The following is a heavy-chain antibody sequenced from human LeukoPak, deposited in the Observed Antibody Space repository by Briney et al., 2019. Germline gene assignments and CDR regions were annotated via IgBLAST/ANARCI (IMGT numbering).Heavy chain of an antibody. V-gene: IGHV4-39*01. CDR2: ICSSGST. CDR3: EIGETLGY. D-gene: IGHD3-10*01. CDR1: GDSISSNTCY. J-gene: IGHJ4*02. Sequence: SETLSLTCTVSGDSISSNTCYWGWIRQPPGKGLEWIGTICSSGSTYYNPSLKSRVTISVDRSKNQFSLKLSSVTAADTAVYYCEIGETLGYWGQGTLVTVSS.